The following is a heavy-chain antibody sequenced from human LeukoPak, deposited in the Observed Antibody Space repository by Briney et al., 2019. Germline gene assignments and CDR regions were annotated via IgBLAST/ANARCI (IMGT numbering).Heavy chain of an antibody. V-gene: IGHV1-69*06. D-gene: IGHD6-19*01. CDR2: IIPIFGTA. J-gene: IGHJ4*02. CDR3: ARAMGSSGTIDY. Sequence: ASVKVSCKASGGTFSSYAISWVRQAPGQGLEWMGVIIPIFGTANYAQKFQGRVTITADKSTSTAYMELSSLRSEDTAVYYCARAMGSSGTIDYWGQGTLVTVSS. CDR1: GGTFSSYA.